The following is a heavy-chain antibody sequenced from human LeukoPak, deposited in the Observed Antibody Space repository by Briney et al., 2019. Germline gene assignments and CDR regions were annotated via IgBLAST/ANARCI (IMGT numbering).Heavy chain of an antibody. Sequence: ASVKVSCKTSGYPFTTWEINWVRQAAGQGLEWMGWVHPNGGNTAYAQKFQGRVTMTRDTSISTAYMELSGLTSDNTAVYFCARGPRSDPWGQGTLVTVSS. J-gene: IGHJ5*02. CDR3: ARGPRSDP. CDR1: GYPFTTWE. V-gene: IGHV1-8*01. CDR2: VHPNGGNT.